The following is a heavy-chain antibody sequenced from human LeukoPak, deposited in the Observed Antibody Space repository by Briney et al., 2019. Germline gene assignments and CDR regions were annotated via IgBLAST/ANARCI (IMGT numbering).Heavy chain of an antibody. Sequence: ASVKVSCKASGYLFTSYSTQWVRQAPGQGLEWMGIINPSGDSTSYTQKFQGRVTMTRDTSTNTVYMELSSLRSDDTAVYYCARGATYISGHHDAWGQGTLVTVSS. D-gene: IGHD6-19*01. CDR3: ARGATYISGHHDA. J-gene: IGHJ4*02. CDR1: GYLFTSYS. CDR2: INPSGDST. V-gene: IGHV1-46*01.